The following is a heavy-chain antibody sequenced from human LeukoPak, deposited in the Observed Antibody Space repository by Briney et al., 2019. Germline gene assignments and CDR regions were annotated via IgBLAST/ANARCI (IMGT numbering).Heavy chain of an antibody. V-gene: IGHV3-53*05. CDR3: ARDGGYSRGWTYGAGDY. D-gene: IGHD6-19*01. CDR2: IYSGGST. CDR1: GFTVSSNY. J-gene: IGHJ4*02. Sequence: GGSLRLSCAASGFTVSSNYMSWVRQAPGKGLEWVSVIYSGGSTYYADSVKGRFTISRDNSKNTLYPQMNSLRAEDTALYYCARDGGYSRGWTYGAGDYWGQGTLVTVSS.